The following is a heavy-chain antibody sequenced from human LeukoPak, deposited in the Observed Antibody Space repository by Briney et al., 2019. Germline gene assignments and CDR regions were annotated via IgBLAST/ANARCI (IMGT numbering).Heavy chain of an antibody. CDR1: GGSISSGGYY. V-gene: IGHV4-31*03. Sequence: PSQTLSLTCTVSGGSISSGGYYWSWIRQHPGKGLEWIGYIYYSGSTYYNPSLKSRVTISVDTSKNQFSLKLSSVTAADTAVYYCAREDGGIAGVWFDPWGQGTLVTVSS. D-gene: IGHD2-15*01. CDR3: AREDGGIAGVWFDP. CDR2: IYYSGST. J-gene: IGHJ5*02.